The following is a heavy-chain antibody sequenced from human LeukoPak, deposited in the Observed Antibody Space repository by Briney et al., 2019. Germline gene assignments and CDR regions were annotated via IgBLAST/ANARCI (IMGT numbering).Heavy chain of an antibody. V-gene: IGHV1-18*01. J-gene: IGHJ4*02. CDR3: ASQGTGDYYDSSDY. D-gene: IGHD3-22*01. CDR2: ISAYNGNT. Sequence: ASVKVSCKASGYTFTSYGISWVRQAPGQGLEWMGWISAYNGNTNYAQKFEGRVTMTRDTSISTAYMELSRLRSDDTAVYYCASQGTGDYYDSSDYWGQGTLVTVSS. CDR1: GYTFTSYG.